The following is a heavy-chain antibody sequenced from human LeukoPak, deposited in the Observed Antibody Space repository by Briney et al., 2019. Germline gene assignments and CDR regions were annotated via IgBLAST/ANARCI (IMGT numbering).Heavy chain of an antibody. V-gene: IGHV3-48*03. J-gene: IGHJ4*02. CDR3: TSVPMIVDGPNY. CDR2: ISSSGSTI. D-gene: IGHD3-22*01. CDR1: GFTFSSYE. Sequence: GGSLRLSCAASGFTFSSYEMNWVRQAPGKGLEWVSYISSSGSTIYYADSVKGRFTISRDNAKNSLYPQMNSLRAEDTAFYYCTSVPMIVDGPNYRGQGILVTVSS.